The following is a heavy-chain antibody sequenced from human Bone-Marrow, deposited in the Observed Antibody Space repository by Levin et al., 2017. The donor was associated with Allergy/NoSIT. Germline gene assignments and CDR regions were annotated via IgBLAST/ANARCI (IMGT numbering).Heavy chain of an antibody. CDR3: ARDGSSSSWDYYYGMDV. J-gene: IGHJ6*02. D-gene: IGHD6-6*01. CDR2: IYSGGST. CDR1: GFTVSSNY. Sequence: GGSLRLSCAASGFTVSSNYMSWVRQAPGKGLEWVSVIYSGGSTYYADSVKGRFTISRDNSKNTLYLQMNSLRAEDTAVYYCARDGSSSSWDYYYGMDVWGQGTTVTVSS. V-gene: IGHV3-66*01.